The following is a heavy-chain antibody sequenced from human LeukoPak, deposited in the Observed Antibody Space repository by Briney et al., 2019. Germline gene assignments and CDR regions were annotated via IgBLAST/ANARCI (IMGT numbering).Heavy chain of an antibody. CDR3: ASYSSYYYYYGMDV. V-gene: IGHV1-8*02. Sequence: GASVKVSCKASGYTFTSYGISWVRQATGQGLEWMGWMNPNSGNTGYAQKFQGRVTMTRNTSISTAYMELSSLRSEDTAVYYCASYSSYYYYYGMDVWGQGTTVTVSS. CDR2: MNPNSGNT. CDR1: GYTFTSYG. J-gene: IGHJ6*02. D-gene: IGHD2-15*01.